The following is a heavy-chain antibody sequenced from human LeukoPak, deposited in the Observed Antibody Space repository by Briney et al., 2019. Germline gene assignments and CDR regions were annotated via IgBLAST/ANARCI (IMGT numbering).Heavy chain of an antibody. CDR3: ARGVVTGVDAFDI. D-gene: IGHD4-23*01. Sequence: GRSLRLSCAASGFTFNDYAMHWVRQAPGKGLEWVSGISWNSGSIAYADSVKGRFTISRDNAKNSLYLQMNSLRVEDTAVYYCARGVVTGVDAFDIWGQGTMVTVSS. CDR1: GFTFNDYA. J-gene: IGHJ3*02. CDR2: ISWNSGSI. V-gene: IGHV3-9*01.